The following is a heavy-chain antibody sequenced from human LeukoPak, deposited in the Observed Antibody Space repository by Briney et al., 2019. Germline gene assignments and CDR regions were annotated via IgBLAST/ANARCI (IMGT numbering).Heavy chain of an antibody. CDR2: IIPIFGTA. J-gene: IGHJ3*02. Sequence: ASVKVSCKASGGTFSGYAISWVRQAPGQGLEWMGGIIPIFGTANYAQKFQGRVTITADESTSTAYMELSSLRSEDTAVYYCARDLLTTVVTPIYAFDIWGQGTMVTVSS. CDR3: ARDLLTTVVTPIYAFDI. CDR1: GGTFSGYA. D-gene: IGHD4-23*01. V-gene: IGHV1-69*13.